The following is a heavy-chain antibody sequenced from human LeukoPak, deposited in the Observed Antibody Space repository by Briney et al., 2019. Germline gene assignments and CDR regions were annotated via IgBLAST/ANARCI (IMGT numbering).Heavy chain of an antibody. CDR1: GFSFSEYY. V-gene: IGHV3-11*03. Sequence: KPGGSLRLSCAASGFSFSEYYMSWIRQAPGKGLEWVSCISSGSSHTNYTDSVKGRFTISRDNAKRSLYLQMNSLTAEDTAVYYCARSGGTYGWFDPWGQGTLVTVSS. D-gene: IGHD1-26*01. CDR3: ARSGGTYGWFDP. CDR2: ISSGSSHT. J-gene: IGHJ5*02.